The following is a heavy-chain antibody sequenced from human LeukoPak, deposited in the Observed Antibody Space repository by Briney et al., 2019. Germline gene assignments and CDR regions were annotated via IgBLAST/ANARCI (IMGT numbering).Heavy chain of an antibody. J-gene: IGHJ4*02. CDR2: ISSSSSYI. CDR1: GFTFSSYS. Sequence: GGSLRLSCAASGFTFSSYSMNWVRQAPGKGLEWVSSISSSSSYIYYADSVKGRFTISRDNAKNSLYLQINSLRAEDTAVYYCARVGVVKRGTFDYWGQGTLVTVSS. CDR3: ARVGVVKRGTFDY. D-gene: IGHD3-3*01. V-gene: IGHV3-21*01.